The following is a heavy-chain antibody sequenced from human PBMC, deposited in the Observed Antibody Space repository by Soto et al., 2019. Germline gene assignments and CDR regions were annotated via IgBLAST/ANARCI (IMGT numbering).Heavy chain of an antibody. V-gene: IGHV3-30-3*01. CDR2: LSYDGSTT. J-gene: IGHJ4*02. CDR1: EFTFSDYY. CDR3: ARGWSWNYPYFDY. D-gene: IGHD1-7*01. Sequence: GSLRLSCAASEFTFSDYYMSWVRQAPGKGLEWVAFLSYDGSTTHYADSVKGRFTISRDDSMNTLYLQMSSLRTEDTSLYYCARGWSWNYPYFDYWGQGTLVTVSS.